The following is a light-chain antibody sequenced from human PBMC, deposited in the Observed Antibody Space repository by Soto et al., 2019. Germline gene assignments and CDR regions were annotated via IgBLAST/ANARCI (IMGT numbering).Light chain of an antibody. J-gene: IGKJ5*01. Sequence: DIQMTQSPSTLSASVGDRVTITCRASQSISSWLAWYQQKKGEAAKLLIYKASTLKSGVPSRFSGSESGTDFTLTISSLQPEDCAIYFCQQANSCPITFGQGTRLEI. CDR3: QQANSCPIT. V-gene: IGKV1-5*03. CDR2: KAS. CDR1: QSISSW.